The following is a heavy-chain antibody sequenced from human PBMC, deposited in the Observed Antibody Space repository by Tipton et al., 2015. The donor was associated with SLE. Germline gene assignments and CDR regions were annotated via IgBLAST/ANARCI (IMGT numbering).Heavy chain of an antibody. D-gene: IGHD4-17*01. CDR3: ARLGDYGAFDI. CDR2: IYYSGST. V-gene: IGHV4-38-2*01. Sequence: TLSLTCAVSGYSISSGYYWGWIRQPPGKGLEWIGSIYYSGSTYYNPSLKSRVTISVDTSKNQFSLKLSSVTAADTAVYYCARLGDYGAFDIWGHGTMVTVSS. CDR1: GYSISSGYY. J-gene: IGHJ3*02.